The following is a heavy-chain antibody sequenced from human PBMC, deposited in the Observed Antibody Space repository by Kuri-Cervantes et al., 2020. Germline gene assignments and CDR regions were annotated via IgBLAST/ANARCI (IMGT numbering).Heavy chain of an antibody. J-gene: IGHJ4*02. CDR1: GFTFSNYA. Sequence: LSLTCAASGFTFSNYAMSWVRQAPGKGLEWVSGISGSAGSTYYAASVKGRFTISRDNSKNTLYLQMSSLRAEDTAVYYCAKRAGDNSGPLDYWGQGTLVTVSS. V-gene: IGHV3-23*01. CDR3: AKRAGDNSGPLDY. CDR2: ISGSAGST. D-gene: IGHD4-23*01.